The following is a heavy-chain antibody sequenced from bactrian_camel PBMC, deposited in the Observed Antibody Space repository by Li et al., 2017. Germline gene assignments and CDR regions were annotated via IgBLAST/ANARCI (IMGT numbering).Heavy chain of an antibody. CDR1: GATYNRNC. Sequence: HVQLVESGGGSVQAGGSLRLSCAASGATYNRNCMAWFRQAPGKEREGVARIATGSGNTYYADSVKGRFTISQDNAKNTVYLQMNSLKPEDTAMYYCAARGPYCYTKLSVRDFTYWGQGTQVTVS. J-gene: IGHJ6*01. CDR3: AARGPYCYTKLSVRDFTY. D-gene: IGHD2*01. V-gene: IGHV3S1*01. CDR2: IATGSGNT.